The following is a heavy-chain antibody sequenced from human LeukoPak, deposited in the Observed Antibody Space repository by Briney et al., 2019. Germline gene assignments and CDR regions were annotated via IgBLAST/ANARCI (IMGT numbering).Heavy chain of an antibody. CDR3: ARDRVYYFDY. CDR2: IYTTGNT. Sequence: SETLSLTCTVSGGSISSYYWSWIRQPAGKRLEWIGRIYTTGNTNYNSSLKSRVTMSVDTSKNQVSLKLSSVTAADTAVYYCARDRVYYFDYWGQGTLVAVSS. V-gene: IGHV4-4*07. J-gene: IGHJ4*02. CDR1: GGSISSYY. D-gene: IGHD6-13*01.